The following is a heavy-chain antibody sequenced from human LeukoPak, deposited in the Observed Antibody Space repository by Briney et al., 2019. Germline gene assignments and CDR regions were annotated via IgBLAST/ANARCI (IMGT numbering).Heavy chain of an antibody. CDR3: ARVAAKTVDY. V-gene: IGHV4-39*07. J-gene: IGHJ4*02. D-gene: IGHD2-15*01. CDR1: GGSISSSSYY. CDR2: IYYSGST. Sequence: PSETLSLTCTVSGGSISSSSYYWGWIRQPPGKGLEWIGSIYYSGSTDYNPSLKSRVTISVDTPKNQFSLKLSSVTAADTAVYYCARVAAKTVDYWGQGTLVTVSS.